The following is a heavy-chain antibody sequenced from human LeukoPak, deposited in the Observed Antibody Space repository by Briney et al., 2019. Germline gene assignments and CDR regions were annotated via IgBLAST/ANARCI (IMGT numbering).Heavy chain of an antibody. CDR3: ARHGGTLDYFDY. V-gene: IGHV4-59*08. CDR2: ISYGGAT. J-gene: IGHJ4*02. Sequence: PSETLSLTCTASGGSISSYYWSWVRQPPGKGLEWIGYISYGGATSYNPSLKRRVTISVDSPKNRFSLRLSSLTAADTALYYCARHGGTLDYFDYWGPGSLVTVSS. D-gene: IGHD1-26*01. CDR1: GGSISSYY.